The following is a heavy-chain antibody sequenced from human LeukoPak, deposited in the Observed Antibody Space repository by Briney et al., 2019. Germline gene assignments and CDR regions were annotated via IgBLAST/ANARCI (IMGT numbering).Heavy chain of an antibody. Sequence: GGSLRLSCAASGFTFSSYAMHWVRQAPGKGLEWVSGLSGSGSSAYYADSVKGRFTISRGNSKNTLYLQMNSLRPEDTAVYYCAKGLTNLGDDWGQGTLVTVSS. CDR2: LSGSGSSA. J-gene: IGHJ4*02. D-gene: IGHD3-9*01. CDR1: GFTFSSYA. V-gene: IGHV3-23*01. CDR3: AKGLTNLGDD.